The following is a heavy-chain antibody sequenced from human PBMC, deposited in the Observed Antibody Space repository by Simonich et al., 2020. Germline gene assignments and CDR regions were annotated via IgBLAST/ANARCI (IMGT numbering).Heavy chain of an antibody. J-gene: IGHJ6*02. D-gene: IGHD4-17*01. CDR2: FWYEERKK. V-gene: IGHV3-30*18. Sequence: QVQLVESGGGVVQPGRSLRLSCAASGFTFSSYGMHWVRQAPGKGLGWVAVFWYEERKKDYAASVKGRFTISRDNSKNTLYLQMNSLRAEDTAMYYCAKESTVSRWDYYYGMDVWSQGTTVTVSS. CDR3: AKESTVSRWDYYYGMDV. CDR1: GFTFSSYG.